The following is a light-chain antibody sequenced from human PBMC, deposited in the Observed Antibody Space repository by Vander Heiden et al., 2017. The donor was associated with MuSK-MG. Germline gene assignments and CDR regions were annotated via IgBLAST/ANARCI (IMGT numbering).Light chain of an antibody. CDR1: SSNIGSNY. J-gene: IGLJ2*01. CDR3: AAWDDSLSGPV. CDR2: RNN. Sequence: QSVLTQPPSASGTPGQRVTISCSGRSSNIGSNYVYWYQQLPGTAPKLLIYRNNQRPSGVPDRFSGSKSGTSASLAISGLWSEDEADYYCAAWDDSLSGPVFGGGTKLTVL. V-gene: IGLV1-47*03.